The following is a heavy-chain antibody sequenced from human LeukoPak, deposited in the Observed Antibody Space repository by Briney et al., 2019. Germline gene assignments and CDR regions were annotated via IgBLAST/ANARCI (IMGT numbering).Heavy chain of an antibody. J-gene: IGHJ4*02. CDR1: GFTFSSYA. CDR2: ISSSSSYI. Sequence: PGRSLRLSCAASGFTFSSYAMNWVRQAPGKGLEWVSSISSSSSYIYYADSVKGRFTISRDNAKNSLYLQMNSLRAEDTAVYYCARAFRYDILTGYPYYFDYWGQGTLVTVSS. V-gene: IGHV3-21*01. D-gene: IGHD3-9*01. CDR3: ARAFRYDILTGYPYYFDY.